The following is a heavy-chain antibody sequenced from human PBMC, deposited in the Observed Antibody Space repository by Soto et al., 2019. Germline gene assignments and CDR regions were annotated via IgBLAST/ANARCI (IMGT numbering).Heavy chain of an antibody. CDR1: GGTFSSYA. Sequence: QVQLVQSGAEVKKPGSSVKVSCKASGGTFSSYAISWVRQAPGQGLEWMGGIIPIFGTANYAQKFQGRVTINADESTSTAYMELSSLRSEETAVYYCAREPLRAKFATTRACDYWVQGTLVTVSS. J-gene: IGHJ4*02. CDR2: IIPIFGTA. D-gene: IGHD1-1*01. CDR3: AREPLRAKFATTRACDY. V-gene: IGHV1-69*01.